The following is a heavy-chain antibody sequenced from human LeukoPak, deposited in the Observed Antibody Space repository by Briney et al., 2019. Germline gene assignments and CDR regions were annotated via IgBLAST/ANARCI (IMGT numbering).Heavy chain of an antibody. V-gene: IGHV4-30-4*01. J-gene: IGHJ4*02. CDR2: IYYSGTT. D-gene: IGHD2-15*01. CDR3: ARVDCNGGGCYSRFDY. Sequence: SGTLSLTCSVSGFSISSGDYYWSWMRQPPGKGLEWIGYIYYSGTTYYNPSLKSRVTISVDTSKNQFSLNLNSVTAAGTAVYYCARVDCNGGGCYSRFDYWGQGTLVTVSS. CDR1: GFSISSGDYY.